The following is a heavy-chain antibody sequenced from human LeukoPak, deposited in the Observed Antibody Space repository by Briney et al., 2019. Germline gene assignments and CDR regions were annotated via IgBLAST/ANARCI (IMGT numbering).Heavy chain of an antibody. Sequence: SGKVSCKASGGTFSSYAISWVRQAHGQGREWMGGIIPIFGTANYAQKFQGRVTITADESTSTAYMELSSLRSEDTAVYYCASSPVAGTHWYFDLWGRGTLVTVSS. V-gene: IGHV1-69*01. J-gene: IGHJ2*01. D-gene: IGHD6-19*01. CDR1: GGTFSSYA. CDR2: IIPIFGTA. CDR3: ASSPVAGTHWYFDL.